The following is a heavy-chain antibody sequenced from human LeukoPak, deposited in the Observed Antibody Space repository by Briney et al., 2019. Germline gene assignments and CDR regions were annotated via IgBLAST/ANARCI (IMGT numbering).Heavy chain of an antibody. Sequence: SETLSLTCTVSGGSISSSSYYWGWIRQPPGKGLESLGSIYYSGSTYYKPSLKSRVTISVDTSKNQFSLKLSSVTAADTAVYYCARDIAQGYGDYGVDYWGQGTLVTVSS. J-gene: IGHJ4*02. CDR3: ARDIAQGYGDYGVDY. CDR2: IYYSGST. D-gene: IGHD4-17*01. CDR1: GGSISSSSYY. V-gene: IGHV4-39*07.